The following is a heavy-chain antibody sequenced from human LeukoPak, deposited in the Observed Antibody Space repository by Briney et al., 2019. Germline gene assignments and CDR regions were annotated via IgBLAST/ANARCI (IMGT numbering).Heavy chain of an antibody. CDR3: ARQLVTKFDY. V-gene: IGHV4-61*02. Sequence: PSETLSLTCTVSGGSISSGSYYWSWIRQPAGKGLEWIGRIYTSGSTNYNPSLKSRVTISVDTSKNQFSLKLSSVTAADTAVYYCARQLVTKFDYWGQGTLVTVS. CDR2: IYTSGST. J-gene: IGHJ4*02. CDR1: GGSISSGSYY. D-gene: IGHD5-18*01.